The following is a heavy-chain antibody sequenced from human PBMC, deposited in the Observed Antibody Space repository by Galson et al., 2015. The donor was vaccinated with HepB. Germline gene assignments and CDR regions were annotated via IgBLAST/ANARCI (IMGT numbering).Heavy chain of an antibody. CDR2: IYWGGEQ. J-gene: IGHJ3*02. CDR3: AHRCRGIGCYGDAFDI. V-gene: IGHV2-5*02. Sequence: PALVKPTQTLSLTCTFSGFSLRATGEGVGWIRQPPGKALEWLALIYWGGEQRYSTSLKTRLTITKDTSKNRVVLTLTNMDPVDTATYYCAHRCRGIGCYGDAFDIWGHGTMVTVSS. CDR1: GFSLRATGEG. D-gene: IGHD1-26*01.